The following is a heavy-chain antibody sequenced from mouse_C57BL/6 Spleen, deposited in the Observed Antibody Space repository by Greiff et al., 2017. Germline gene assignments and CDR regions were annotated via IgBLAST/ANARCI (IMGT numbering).Heavy chain of an antibody. V-gene: IGHV5-17*01. CDR1: GFTFSDYG. J-gene: IGHJ3*01. CDR3: ARLTTVVAPGFAY. CDR2: ISSGSSTI. D-gene: IGHD1-1*01. Sequence: EVHLVESGGGLVKPGGSLKLSCAASGFTFSDYGMHWVRQAPEKGLEWVAYISSGSSTIYYADTVKGRFTISRDNAKNTLFLQMTSLRSEDTAMYYCARLTTVVAPGFAYWGQGTLGTVSA.